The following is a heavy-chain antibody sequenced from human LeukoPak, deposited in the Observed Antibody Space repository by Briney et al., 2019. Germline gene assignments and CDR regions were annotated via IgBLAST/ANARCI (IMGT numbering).Heavy chain of an antibody. CDR3: ASPAPLYSSSWYYFDY. CDR1: GGSISSGGYY. J-gene: IGHJ4*02. D-gene: IGHD6-13*01. CDR2: IYHSGST. Sequence: PSQTLSLTCAVSGGSISSGGYYWSWIRQPPGKGLEWIGYIYHSGSTYYNPSLKSRVTISVDRSKNQFSLKLSSVTAADTAVYYCASPAPLYSSSWYYFDYWGQGTLVTVSS. V-gene: IGHV4-30-2*01.